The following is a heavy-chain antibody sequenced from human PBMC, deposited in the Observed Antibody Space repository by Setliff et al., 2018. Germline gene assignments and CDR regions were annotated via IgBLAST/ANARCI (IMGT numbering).Heavy chain of an antibody. Sequence: PSETLSLTCTVSGGSISSSNWWSWVRQPPGKGLEWIGEIYHSGSTNYNPSLKSRVTISVDTSKNQFSLKLSSVTAADTAVYYCARRHCSGGSCYSLNYFDYWGQGTLVTVSS. CDR1: GGSISSSNW. V-gene: IGHV4-4*02. D-gene: IGHD2-15*01. J-gene: IGHJ4*02. CDR3: ARRHCSGGSCYSLNYFDY. CDR2: IYHSGST.